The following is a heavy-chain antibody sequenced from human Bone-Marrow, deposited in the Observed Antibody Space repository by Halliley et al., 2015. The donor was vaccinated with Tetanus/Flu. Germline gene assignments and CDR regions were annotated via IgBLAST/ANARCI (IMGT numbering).Heavy chain of an antibody. Sequence: LEWMGWITPHNGKTHYAQKFQGRVTVTTDTSATTVYMELRSLTSDDTAVYYCARGGIVADHFDFWGQGTLITVSS. J-gene: IGHJ4*02. V-gene: IGHV1-18*01. CDR2: ITPHNGKT. D-gene: IGHD1-1*01. CDR3: ARGGIVADHFDF.